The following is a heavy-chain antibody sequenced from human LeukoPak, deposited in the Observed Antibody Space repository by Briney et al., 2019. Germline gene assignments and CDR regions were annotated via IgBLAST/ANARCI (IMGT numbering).Heavy chain of an antibody. Sequence: GGSLRLSCAASGFTFSSYSMNWVRQAPGKGLEWVSSISSSSSYIYYADSVKGRFTISRDNSKNTLYLQMNSLRAEDTAVYYCAKVSGYSYGYANWGQGTLVTVSS. D-gene: IGHD5-18*01. CDR1: GFTFSSYS. CDR2: ISSSSSYI. J-gene: IGHJ4*02. CDR3: AKVSGYSYGYAN. V-gene: IGHV3-21*04.